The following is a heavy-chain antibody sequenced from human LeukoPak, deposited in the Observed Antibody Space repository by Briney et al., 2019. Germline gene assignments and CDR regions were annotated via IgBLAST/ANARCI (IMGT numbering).Heavy chain of an antibody. J-gene: IGHJ3*02. CDR1: VGSISSSSYY. V-gene: IGHV4-39*07. CDR2: IYYSGST. CDR3: ARPGGSGWYFGAFDI. Sequence: SETLSLTCTVSVGSISSSSYYWGWIRQPPGKGLEWIGSIYYSGSTYYNPSLKSRVTISVDTSKNQFSLKLSSVTAGDTAVYYCARPGGSGWYFGAFDIWGQGTMVTVSS. D-gene: IGHD6-19*01.